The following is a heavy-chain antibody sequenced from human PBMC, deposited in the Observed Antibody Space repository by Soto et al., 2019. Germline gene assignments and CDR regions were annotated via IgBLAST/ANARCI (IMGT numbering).Heavy chain of an antibody. CDR1: GFTFGDYA. D-gene: IGHD3-22*01. CDR3: TRDGPDPAGWDYDSSGYLGDAFDI. V-gene: IGHV3-49*03. J-gene: IGHJ3*02. Sequence: PGGSLRLSCTASGFTFGDYAMSWFRQAPGKGLEWVGFIRSKAYGGTTEYAASVKGRFTISRDDSKSIAYLQMNSLKTEDTAVYYCTRDGPDPAGWDYDSSGYLGDAFDIWGKGTMVTVSS. CDR2: IRSKAYGGTT.